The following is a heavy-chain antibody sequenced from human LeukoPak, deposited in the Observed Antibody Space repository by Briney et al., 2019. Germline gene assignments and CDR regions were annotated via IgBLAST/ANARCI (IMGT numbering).Heavy chain of an antibody. D-gene: IGHD3-3*01. CDR3: ARGSGYYSDNFDY. J-gene: IGHJ4*02. V-gene: IGHV3-23*01. Sequence: GGSLRLSCAASGFTFSSYAMSWVRQAPGKGLEWVSAISGSGGSTYYADSVKGRFTISRDNSKNTLYLQMNSLRAEDTAVYYCARGSGYYSDNFDYWGQGTLVTVSS. CDR2: ISGSGGST. CDR1: GFTFSSYA.